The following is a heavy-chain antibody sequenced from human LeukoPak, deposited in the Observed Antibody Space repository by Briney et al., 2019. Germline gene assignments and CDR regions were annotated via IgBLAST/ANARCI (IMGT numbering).Heavy chain of an antibody. D-gene: IGHD3-9*01. Sequence: SGGSLRLSCAASGFTFSSYALGWVRQAPGKGLEWVSVISASGGTTYYADSVKGRFTISRDTSKDTVYLQMHSLRAEDTAVYYCAKGDVLPSYPTFDYWGQGTLVTVSS. V-gene: IGHV3-23*01. CDR1: GFTFSSYA. CDR3: AKGDVLPSYPTFDY. CDR2: ISASGGTT. J-gene: IGHJ4*02.